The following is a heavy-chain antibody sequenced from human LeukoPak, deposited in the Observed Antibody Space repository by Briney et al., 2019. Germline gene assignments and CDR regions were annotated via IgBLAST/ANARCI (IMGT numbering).Heavy chain of an antibody. J-gene: IGHJ4*02. Sequence: SETLSLTCTVSGGSISSYYWSWIRQPPGKGLEWIGYIYYSGSTNYNPSLKSRVTISVDTSKNQFSLKLSSVTAADTAVYYCARSLGRENYSWAERRTSDYWGQGTLVTVSS. CDR2: IYYSGST. D-gene: IGHD3-16*01. V-gene: IGHV4-59*01. CDR1: GGSISSYY. CDR3: ARSLGRENYSWAERRTSDY.